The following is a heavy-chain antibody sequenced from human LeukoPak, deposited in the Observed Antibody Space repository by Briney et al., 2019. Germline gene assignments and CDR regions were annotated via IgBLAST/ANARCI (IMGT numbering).Heavy chain of an antibody. Sequence: GGSLRLSCAASGFTFSSYSMNWVRQAPGKGLEWVSSISSSSSYIYYADSAKGRFTISRDNAKNSLYLQMNSLRAEDTAVYYCAIAIYPRSPFSAFDIWGQGTMVTVSS. D-gene: IGHD3-3*01. V-gene: IGHV3-21*01. CDR2: ISSSSSYI. CDR3: AIAIYPRSPFSAFDI. CDR1: GFTFSSYS. J-gene: IGHJ3*02.